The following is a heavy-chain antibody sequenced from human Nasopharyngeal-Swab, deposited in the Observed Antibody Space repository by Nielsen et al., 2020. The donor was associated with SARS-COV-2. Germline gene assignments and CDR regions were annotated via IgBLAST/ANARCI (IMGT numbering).Heavy chain of an antibody. V-gene: IGHV4-39*07. D-gene: IGHD4-11*01. CDR2: IYYSGST. Sequence: SETLSLTCTVSGGSISSSSYYWGWIRPPPGKGLEWIGSIYYSGSTYYNPSLKSRVTISVDTSKNQFSLKLSSVTAADTAVYYCARGRNYASNWFDPWGQGTLVTVSS. CDR3: ARGRNYASNWFDP. J-gene: IGHJ5*02. CDR1: GGSISSSSYY.